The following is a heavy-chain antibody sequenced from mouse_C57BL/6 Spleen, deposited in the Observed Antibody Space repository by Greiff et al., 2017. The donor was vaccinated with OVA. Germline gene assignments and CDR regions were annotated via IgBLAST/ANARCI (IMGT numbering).Heavy chain of an antibody. Sequence: EVKLMESEGGLVQPGSSMKLSCTASGFTFSDYYMAWVRQVPEKGLEWVANINYDGSSTYYLDSLKSRFIISRDNAKNILYLQMSSLKSEDTAAYYCARDYGSSYWYCDVWGTGTTVTVSS. V-gene: IGHV5-16*01. J-gene: IGHJ1*03. CDR1: GFTFSDYY. CDR3: ARDYGSSYWYCDV. CDR2: INYDGSST. D-gene: IGHD1-1*01.